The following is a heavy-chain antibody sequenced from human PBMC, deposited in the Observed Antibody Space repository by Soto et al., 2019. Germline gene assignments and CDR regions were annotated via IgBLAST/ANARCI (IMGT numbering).Heavy chain of an antibody. V-gene: IGHV1-69*12. CDR2: ILPMFGTA. J-gene: IGHJ4*02. CDR1: GGTFCTYA. Sequence: QVQLVQSGAEVKKPESSVKVSCQAPGGTFCTYAISWVRQAPGQGLEWMGGILPMFGTANYAQRFQDRVTITADESTNTVYMELSSLRSEDTAVYFCASGIQLWLRRINNGYSGWGQGTLVTVSS. D-gene: IGHD5-18*01. CDR3: ASGIQLWLRRINNGYSG.